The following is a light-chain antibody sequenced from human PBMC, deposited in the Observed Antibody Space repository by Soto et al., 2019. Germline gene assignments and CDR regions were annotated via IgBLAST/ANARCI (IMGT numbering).Light chain of an antibody. CDR1: RSVTSTY. CDR2: GAS. V-gene: IGKV3-20*01. J-gene: IGKJ5*01. Sequence: EIVLTQSPGTLSLSPGDGATLSCWASRSVTSTYLAWYQKKPGQAPRLLIYGASVRATGIPDRFSGSGSGTDFTLTISRLEPEDFAVYYCQQYGSSHHPLTFGQGTRLEIK. CDR3: QQYGSSHHPLT.